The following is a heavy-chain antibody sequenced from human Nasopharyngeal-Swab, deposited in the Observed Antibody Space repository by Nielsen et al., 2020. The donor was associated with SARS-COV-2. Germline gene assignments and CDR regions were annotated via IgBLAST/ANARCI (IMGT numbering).Heavy chain of an antibody. Sequence: SCTVSGGSISSGGYYWSWIRQHPGKGLEWIGYIYYSGSTYYNPSLKSRVTISVDTSKNQFSLKLSSVTAADTAVYYCARVPGGNSEGYFDYWGQGTLVTVSS. J-gene: IGHJ4*02. CDR1: GGSISSGGYY. CDR2: IYYSGST. CDR3: ARVPGGNSEGYFDY. V-gene: IGHV4-31*02. D-gene: IGHD4-23*01.